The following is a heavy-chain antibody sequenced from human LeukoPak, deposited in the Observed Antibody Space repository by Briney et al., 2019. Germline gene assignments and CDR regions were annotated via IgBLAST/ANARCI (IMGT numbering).Heavy chain of an antibody. CDR3: ARGRRGGPFDY. J-gene: IGHJ4*02. Sequence: PSETLSLTXAVYGGSFSGYYWSWIRQPPGKGLEWIGEINHSGSTNYNPSLKSRVTISVDTSKNQFSLKLSSVTAADTAVYYCARGRRGGPFDYWGQGTLVTVSS. D-gene: IGHD2-15*01. CDR1: GGSFSGYY. V-gene: IGHV4-34*01. CDR2: INHSGST.